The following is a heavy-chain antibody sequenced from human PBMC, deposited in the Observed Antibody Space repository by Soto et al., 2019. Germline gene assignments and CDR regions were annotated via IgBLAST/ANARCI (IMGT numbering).Heavy chain of an antibody. V-gene: IGHV3-23*01. CDR3: ASSNLRFLEWSSGWFDP. CDR2: ISGSGGST. J-gene: IGHJ5*02. CDR1: GFTFSSYA. D-gene: IGHD3-3*01. Sequence: EVQLLESGGGLVQPGGSLRLSCAASGFTFSSYAMSWVRQAPGKGLEWVSAISGSGGSTYYADSVKGRFTISRDNSKNTLYLQMNSLRAEDTAVYYCASSNLRFLEWSSGWFDPWGQGTLVTVSS.